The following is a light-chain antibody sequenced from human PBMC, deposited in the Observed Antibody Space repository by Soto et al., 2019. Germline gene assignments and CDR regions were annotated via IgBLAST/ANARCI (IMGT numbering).Light chain of an antibody. CDR3: QQGSNWPPGLT. CDR2: DAS. CDR1: LSVSSY. Sequence: DIVLTQSPATLSLSPGERATLSCRASLSVSSYLAWYQQKPGQAPRLLIYDASIRATGIPARFSGSGSGTDFTLTISSLEPEDFAVYYCQQGSNWPPGLTFGGGTKVEIK. V-gene: IGKV3-11*01. J-gene: IGKJ4*01.